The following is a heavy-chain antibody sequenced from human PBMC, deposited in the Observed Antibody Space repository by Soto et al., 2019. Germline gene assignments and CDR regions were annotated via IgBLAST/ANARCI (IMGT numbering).Heavy chain of an antibody. CDR1: GYTFTCYY. CDR3: ERPSGMPILGYCSSTSCYSFDY. D-gene: IGHD2-2*02. V-gene: IGHV1-2*02. CDR2: INPNSGGT. Sequence: SVKVSCKASGYTFTCYYMHWVRQAPGQGLEWMGWINPNSGGTNYAQKFQGRVTMTRDTSISTAYMELSRLRSDDTAVYYCERPSGMPILGYCSSTSCYSFDYWRQGTLVTVSS. J-gene: IGHJ4*02.